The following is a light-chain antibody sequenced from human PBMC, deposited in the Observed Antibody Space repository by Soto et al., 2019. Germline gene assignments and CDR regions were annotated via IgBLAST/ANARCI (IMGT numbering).Light chain of an antibody. CDR3: QQYGSLPKT. CDR1: QSISSN. CDR2: GAF. V-gene: IGKV3-20*01. Sequence: EIVMTQSPATLSVSPGERATLSCRASQSISSNLAWYQQKPGQAPRLLIYGAFSRANGIPVRFSGSASGTDFTLIISRLEPEDVAVYYCQQYGSLPKTFGQGTKVDIK. J-gene: IGKJ1*01.